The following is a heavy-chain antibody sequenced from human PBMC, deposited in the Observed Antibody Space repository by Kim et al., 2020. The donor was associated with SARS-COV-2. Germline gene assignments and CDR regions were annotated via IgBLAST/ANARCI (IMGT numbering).Heavy chain of an antibody. D-gene: IGHD3-10*01. J-gene: IGHJ6*03. CDR3: ARWPDLRGYYYYMDV. CDR1: GGSFSGYY. V-gene: IGHV4-34*01. CDR2: INHSGST. Sequence: SETLSLTCAVYGGSFSGYYWSWIRQPPGKGLEWIGEINHSGSTNYNPSLKSRVTISVDTSKNQFSLKLSSVTAADTAVYYCARWPDLRGYYYYMDVWGKG.